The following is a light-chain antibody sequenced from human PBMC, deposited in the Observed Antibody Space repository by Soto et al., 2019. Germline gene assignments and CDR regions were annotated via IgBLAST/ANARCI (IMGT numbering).Light chain of an antibody. CDR3: EVSAILPHS. CDR1: QSVSSN. Sequence: EEGMSQSPAALSLTPGERASLSCRASQSVSSNLAWFQQKPGQAPRLLIYGASTRATGIPDRFSGSGSGTDFTLTISRLEAEDVVVYNSEVSAILPHSVGGGTNVDIK. V-gene: IGKV3D-15*01. CDR2: GAS. J-gene: IGKJ3*01.